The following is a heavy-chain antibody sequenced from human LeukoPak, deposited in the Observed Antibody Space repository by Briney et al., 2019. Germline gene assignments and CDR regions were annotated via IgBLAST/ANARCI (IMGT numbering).Heavy chain of an antibody. CDR2: INHSGST. Sequence: SETLSLTCAVYGGSFSGYYWSWIRQPPGKGLEWIAEINHSGSTNYNPSLQSRVTISVDTSKNQFSLKLSFVTAADTAVYYCARVETGVGPDYWGQGTLVTVSS. CDR1: GGSFSGYY. J-gene: IGHJ4*02. CDR3: ARVETGVGPDY. D-gene: IGHD1-26*01. V-gene: IGHV4-34*01.